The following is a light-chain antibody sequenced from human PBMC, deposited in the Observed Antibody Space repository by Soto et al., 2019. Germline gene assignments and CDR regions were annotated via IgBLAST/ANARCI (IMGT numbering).Light chain of an antibody. V-gene: IGKV3-11*01. CDR3: QQRSNWPRIT. Sequence: EIVMTQSPATLSVSPGERATLSCRASQSISSNLAWYQHKPGQAPRLLIYAASSTATGSPDRFSGGGSGTDFTLTISSLEPEDFALYYCQQRSNWPRITFGQGTRLEIK. J-gene: IGKJ5*01. CDR2: AAS. CDR1: QSISSN.